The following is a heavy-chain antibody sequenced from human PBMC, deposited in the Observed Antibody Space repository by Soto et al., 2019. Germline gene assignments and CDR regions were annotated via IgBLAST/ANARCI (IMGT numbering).Heavy chain of an antibody. V-gene: IGHV4-39*01. CDR1: GGSIRSYSDF. D-gene: IGHD6-13*01. Sequence: PSETLSLTCIVSGGSIRSYSDFWDWIRQPPGKGLEWIGSMSYSGSTYYNPSLKSRVSISVDTSKNQFSLQLSSVTAADTAVYYCARRNQQLAPGYAFDIWGQGTMVTVSS. CDR3: ARRNQQLAPGYAFDI. CDR2: MSYSGST. J-gene: IGHJ3*02.